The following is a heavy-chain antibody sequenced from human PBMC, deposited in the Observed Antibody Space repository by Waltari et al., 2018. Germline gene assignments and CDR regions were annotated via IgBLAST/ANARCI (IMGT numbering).Heavy chain of an antibody. Sequence: QVQLQESGPGLVKPSETLSLTCTVSGYSISSGYYWGWIRQPPGKGLEWIGSIYHSGSTYYNPSLKSRVTISVDTSKNQFSLKLSSVTAADTAVYYCARDLYSNDYYYYYYMDVWGKGTTVTISS. D-gene: IGHD4-4*01. CDR2: IYHSGST. V-gene: IGHV4-38-2*02. CDR3: ARDLYSNDYYYYYYMDV. CDR1: GYSISSGYY. J-gene: IGHJ6*03.